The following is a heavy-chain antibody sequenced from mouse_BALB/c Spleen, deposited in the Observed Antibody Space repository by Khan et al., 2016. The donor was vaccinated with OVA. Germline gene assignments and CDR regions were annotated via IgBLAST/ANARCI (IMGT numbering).Heavy chain of an antibody. D-gene: IGHD2-14*01. V-gene: IGHV1-4*01. CDR3: ARRTTEYAMDY. CDR1: GYTFTSHT. Sequence: QVQLQQSGAELARPGASVKMSRKASGYTFTSHTMHWVKQRPGQGLEWIGYINPRSGYTNYNQKFNDKATLTADKSSSTAYMQLSSLTSEDSAVYYCARRTTEYAMDYWGQGTSVTVSS. CDR2: INPRSGYT. J-gene: IGHJ4*01.